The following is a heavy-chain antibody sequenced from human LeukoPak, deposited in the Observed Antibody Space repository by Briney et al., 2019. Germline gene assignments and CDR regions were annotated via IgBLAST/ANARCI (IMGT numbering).Heavy chain of an antibody. CDR1: GGTFSSYA. J-gene: IGHJ6*02. Sequence: SVKVSCKASGGTFSSYAISWVRQAPGQGLEWMGRIIPILGIANYAQKFQGRVTITADKSTSTAYMELSSLRSEDTAVYHCARVGHCSGGSCYSGYYGMDVWGQGTTVTVSS. CDR2: IIPILGIA. D-gene: IGHD2-15*01. V-gene: IGHV1-69*04. CDR3: ARVGHCSGGSCYSGYYGMDV.